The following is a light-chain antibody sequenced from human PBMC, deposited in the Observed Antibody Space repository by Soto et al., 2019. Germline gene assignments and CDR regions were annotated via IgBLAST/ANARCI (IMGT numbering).Light chain of an antibody. CDR1: PTINRY. CDR2: DAS. J-gene: IGKJ2*01. CDR3: QQSLNPPHT. Sequence: IQLTQSPPSLSASVGERATITCRASPTINRYLNWYQQKPGKAPSLLISDASTLQSGVPSRFSGSGSGTDFTLSISSLQSEDSATYYCQQSLNPPHTFGQGTKVEI. V-gene: IGKV1-39*01.